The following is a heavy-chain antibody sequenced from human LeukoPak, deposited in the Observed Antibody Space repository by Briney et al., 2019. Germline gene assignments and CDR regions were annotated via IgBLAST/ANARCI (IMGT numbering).Heavy chain of an antibody. J-gene: IGHJ5*02. Sequence: PGGSLRLSCAASGFTFSSYWMHWVRQPPGKGLVGVSRIHSDGSSTSYADSVKGRFTISRDNAKNTLYLQMNSLRAEDTAVYYCVRVVEYQLLWGNWFDPWGQGTLVTVSS. CDR2: IHSDGSST. CDR1: GFTFSSYW. CDR3: VRVVEYQLLWGNWFDP. V-gene: IGHV3-74*01. D-gene: IGHD2-2*01.